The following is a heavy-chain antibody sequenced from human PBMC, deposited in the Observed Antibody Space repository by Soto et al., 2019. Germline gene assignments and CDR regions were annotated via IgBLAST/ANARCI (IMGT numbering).Heavy chain of an antibody. J-gene: IGHJ4*02. Sequence: EVQLLESGGGLVQPGGSPRLSCAASGFTFSNYAVTWVRQAPGKGLEWVSTISGSGGSTYYADSVKGRFTISRDNSKNTLYLQMNSLRAEDTAVYYGAKDQGSSWYEIDYWGQGTLVTVSS. D-gene: IGHD6-13*01. CDR2: ISGSGGST. V-gene: IGHV3-23*01. CDR1: GFTFSNYA. CDR3: AKDQGSSWYEIDY.